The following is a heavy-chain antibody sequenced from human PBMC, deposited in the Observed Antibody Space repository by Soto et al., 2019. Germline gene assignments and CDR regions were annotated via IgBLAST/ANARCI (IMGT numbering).Heavy chain of an antibody. CDR3: ARASSSGLDY. Sequence: KTSETLSLTCTVSGGSISSYYWSWIRQPPGKGLEWIGYIYYSGSTNYNPSLKSRVTISVDTSKNQFSLKLSSVTAADTAVYYCARASSSGLDYWGQGTLVTVSS. CDR2: IYYSGST. V-gene: IGHV4-59*01. CDR1: GGSISSYY. J-gene: IGHJ4*02. D-gene: IGHD6-6*01.